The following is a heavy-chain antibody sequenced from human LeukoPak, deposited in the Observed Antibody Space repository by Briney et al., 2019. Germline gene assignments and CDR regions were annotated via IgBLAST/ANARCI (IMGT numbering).Heavy chain of an antibody. D-gene: IGHD5/OR15-5a*01. CDR1: GDTFSIYG. CDR3: ARVGLSYWYFDL. CDR2: IIPIFGTA. J-gene: IGHJ2*01. Sequence: ASVKVSCKAVGDTFSIYGISWVRQAPGQGLEWMGGIIPIFGTANYAQKFQGRVTITADESTSTAYMELSSLRSEDTAVYYCARVGLSYWYFDLWGRGTLVTVSS. V-gene: IGHV1-69*01.